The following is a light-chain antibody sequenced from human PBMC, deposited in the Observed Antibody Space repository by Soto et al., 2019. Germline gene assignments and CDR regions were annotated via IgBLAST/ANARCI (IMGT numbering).Light chain of an antibody. Sequence: QSALTQPPSASGSPGQSVTISCTGTSSDVGGYNYVSWYQQHPGKAPKLMIYDVIKRPSGVSNRFSGSKSGNTASLTISGLQAEDEADYYCTSYTSITTLVLFGGGTKLTVL. J-gene: IGLJ2*01. CDR2: DVI. V-gene: IGLV2-14*03. CDR1: SSDVGGYNY. CDR3: TSYTSITTLVL.